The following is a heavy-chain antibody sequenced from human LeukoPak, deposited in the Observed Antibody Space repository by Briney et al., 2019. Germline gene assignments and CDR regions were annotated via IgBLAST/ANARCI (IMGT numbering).Heavy chain of an antibody. V-gene: IGHV1-69*13. CDR2: IIPIFGTA. CDR3: ARVQGYCTDGRCLF. CDR1: GYTFTGYY. Sequence: SVKVSCKASGYTFTGYYMHWVRQAPGQGLEWMGGIIPIFGTANYAQKFQGRVTITADESTSTAYMELSSLRSDDTAVYYCARVQGYCTDGRCLFWGQGTLVTVSS. D-gene: IGHD2-8*01. J-gene: IGHJ4*02.